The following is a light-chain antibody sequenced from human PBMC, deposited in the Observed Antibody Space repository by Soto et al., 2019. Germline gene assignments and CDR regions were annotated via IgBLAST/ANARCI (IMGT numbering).Light chain of an antibody. V-gene: IGKV3-15*01. CDR1: QDISTN. CDR3: QQYDNWLRT. CDR2: GAS. Sequence: EIVMTQSPATLSVSPGERATLSCRASQDISTNLAWYQQKPGQAPRLLIYGASTRATGIPARFSGSGSGTEFTPTNRSLESEAFAVYYCQQYDNWLRTFGQGTKVEIK. J-gene: IGKJ1*01.